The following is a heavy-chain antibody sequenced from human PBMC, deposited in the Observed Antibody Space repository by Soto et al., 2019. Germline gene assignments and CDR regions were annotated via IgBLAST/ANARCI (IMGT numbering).Heavy chain of an antibody. V-gene: IGHV4-31*03. CDR2: IYYSGST. CDR1: GGSISSGGYY. CDR3: ARAYYYDSSGYFGIPPLNFDI. Sequence: SETLSLTCTVSGGSISSGGYYWSWIRQHPGKGLEWIGYIYYSGSTYYNPSLKSRVTISVDTSKNQFSLKLSSVTAADTAVYYCARAYYYDSSGYFGIPPLNFDIWGQGTMVTVSS. J-gene: IGHJ3*02. D-gene: IGHD3-22*01.